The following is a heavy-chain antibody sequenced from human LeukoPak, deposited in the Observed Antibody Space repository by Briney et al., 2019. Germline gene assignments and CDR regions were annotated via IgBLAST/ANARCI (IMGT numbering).Heavy chain of an antibody. CDR1: GYSISSGYY. CDR3: ARQGTTPWFDP. V-gene: IGHV4-38-2*01. Sequence: PSETLSLTCAVSGYSISSGYYWGWIRQPPGKGLEWIGSIYHSGSTYYNPSLKSRVTISVDTSKNQFSLKLSPVTAADTAVYYCARQGTTPWFDPWGQGTLVTVSS. D-gene: IGHD1-1*01. J-gene: IGHJ5*02. CDR2: IYHSGST.